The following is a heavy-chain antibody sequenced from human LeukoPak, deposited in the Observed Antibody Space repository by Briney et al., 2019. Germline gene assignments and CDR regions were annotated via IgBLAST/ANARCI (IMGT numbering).Heavy chain of an antibody. J-gene: IGHJ4*02. CDR3: ASYSGSNVYYGY. Sequence: SETLSLTCTVSGGSISSYYWTWIRQPAGKGLEWIGRIYSSGGTNYNPSLKSRVTMSVDMSKNQFSLKLGSVTAADTAVYYCASYSGSNVYYGYWGPGTLVTVSS. CDR1: GGSISSYY. CDR2: IYSSGGT. D-gene: IGHD1-26*01. V-gene: IGHV4-4*07.